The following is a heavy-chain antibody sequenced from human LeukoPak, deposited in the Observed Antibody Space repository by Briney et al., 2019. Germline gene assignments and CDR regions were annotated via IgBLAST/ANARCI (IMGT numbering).Heavy chain of an antibody. V-gene: IGHV3-23*01. J-gene: IGHJ4*02. CDR2: ISGSGGST. Sequence: GGSLRLSCAGSGFTFSSYAMSWVRQAPGKGLEWVSGISGSGGSTYYADSVKGRFTISRDNSKNTLYLQMNSLRAEDTAVYYCAKDPLWFGELNFDYWGQGTLVTVSS. CDR1: GFTFSSYA. CDR3: AKDPLWFGELNFDY. D-gene: IGHD3-10*01.